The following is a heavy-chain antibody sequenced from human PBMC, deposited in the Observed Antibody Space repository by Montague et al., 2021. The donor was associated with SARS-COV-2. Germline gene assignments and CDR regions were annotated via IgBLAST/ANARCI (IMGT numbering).Heavy chain of an antibody. J-gene: IGHJ6*02. CDR1: GGSISSSSYY. D-gene: IGHD3-22*01. Sequence: SETRSLTCTVSGGSISSSSYYWGWIRQPPGKGLEWIGSIYYTGSTYYNPSLKSRVTISVDTSKNQSSLKLSSVTAADTAVYYCARDTRIAMLVVVTRYGLDVWGQGTTVTVSS. CDR2: IYYTGST. CDR3: ARDTRIAMLVVVTRYGLDV. V-gene: IGHV4-39*07.